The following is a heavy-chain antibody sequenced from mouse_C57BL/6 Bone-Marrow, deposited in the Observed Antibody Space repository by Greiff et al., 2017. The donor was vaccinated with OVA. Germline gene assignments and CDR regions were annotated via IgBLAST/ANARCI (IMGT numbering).Heavy chain of an antibody. CDR2: IYPGSGST. V-gene: IGHV1-55*01. J-gene: IGHJ4*01. Sequence: QVQLKQSGAELVKPGASVKMSCKASGYTFTSYWITWVKQRPGQGLEWIGDIYPGSGSTNYNEKFKSKATLTVDTSSSTAYMQLSSLTSEDSAVYYCAREGGGSYAMDYWGQGTSVTVSS. CDR3: AREGGGSYAMDY. CDR1: GYTFTSYW.